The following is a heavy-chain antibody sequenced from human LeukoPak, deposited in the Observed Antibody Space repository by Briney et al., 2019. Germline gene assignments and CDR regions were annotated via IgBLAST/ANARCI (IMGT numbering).Heavy chain of an antibody. Sequence: GGSLRLSCAASGFTFSNYAMRWVRQAPEKGLEWVSGISGSGDSTYYADSVKGRFTISRDNSKNTLYLQMNSLRAEDTAVYYCAGLPAYYYDTSGFYFDYWGQGTLVTVSS. CDR3: AGLPAYYYDTSGFYFDY. J-gene: IGHJ4*02. CDR2: ISGSGDST. CDR1: GFTFSNYA. D-gene: IGHD3-22*01. V-gene: IGHV3-23*01.